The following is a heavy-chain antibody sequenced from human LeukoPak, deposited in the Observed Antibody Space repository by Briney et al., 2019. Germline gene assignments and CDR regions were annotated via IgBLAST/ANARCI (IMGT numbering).Heavy chain of an antibody. CDR1: GFTFSRYS. Sequence: GGSLRLSCAASGFTFSRYSMNWVRQAPGKGLEWVSFISSSSSTIYYADSVKGRFTISRDNAKNSLYLQMNSLRAEDTAVYYCAKGRMFSVDAFDVWGQGTMVTVSS. V-gene: IGHV3-48*04. J-gene: IGHJ3*01. CDR2: ISSSSSTI. CDR3: AKGRMFSVDAFDV. D-gene: IGHD3-10*02.